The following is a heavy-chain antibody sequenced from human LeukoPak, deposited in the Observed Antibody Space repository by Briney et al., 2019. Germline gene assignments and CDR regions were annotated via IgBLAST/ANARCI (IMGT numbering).Heavy chain of an antibody. V-gene: IGHV3-23*01. Sequence: GGSLRLSCAASGFTFSTYAMNWVRQAPAKGLEWVSTIGGGGPTTDYADSVKDRFTISRGNSKNTLYLQMNSLRAEDTAVYFCARGFLGGTDQYFDSWGQGTLVTVSS. CDR3: ARGFLGGTDQYFDS. D-gene: IGHD6-19*01. CDR2: IGGGGPTT. CDR1: GFTFSTYA. J-gene: IGHJ4*02.